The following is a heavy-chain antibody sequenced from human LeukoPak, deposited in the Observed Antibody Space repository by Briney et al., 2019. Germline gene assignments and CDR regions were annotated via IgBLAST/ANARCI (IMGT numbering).Heavy chain of an antibody. J-gene: IGHJ4*02. CDR2: ISGSGGST. CDR3: AKDVEYSSSYYFDY. D-gene: IGHD6-6*01. Sequence: GGSLGLSCAASGFTFSNYAMSWVRQAPGKGLEWVSTISGSGGSTYYADSVKGRFTISRDNSKNTLYLQMNSLRAEDTAVYYCAKDVEYSSSYYFDYWGQGTLVTVSS. V-gene: IGHV3-23*01. CDR1: GFTFSNYA.